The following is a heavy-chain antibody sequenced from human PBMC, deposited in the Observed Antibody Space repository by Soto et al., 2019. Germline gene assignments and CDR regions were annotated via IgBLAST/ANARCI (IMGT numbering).Heavy chain of an antibody. CDR3: ARHSQAASGKLGWFDP. CDR2: IYYSGST. Sequence: SETLSLTCTVSGGSISSSSYYWGWIRQPPGKGLEWIGSIYYSGSTYHNPSLKSRVTISVDTSKNQFSLKLSSVTAADTAVFYCARHSQAASGKLGWFDPWGKAPLVPVSS. D-gene: IGHD1-26*01. J-gene: IGHJ5*02. CDR1: GGSISSSSYY. V-gene: IGHV4-39*01.